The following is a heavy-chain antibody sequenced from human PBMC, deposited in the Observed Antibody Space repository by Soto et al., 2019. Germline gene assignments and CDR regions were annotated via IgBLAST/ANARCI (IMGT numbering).Heavy chain of an antibody. V-gene: IGHV4-59*08. CDR3: ARRGGGDYLFDS. D-gene: IGHD4-17*01. J-gene: IGHJ4*02. CDR1: GGSIRDYF. CDR2: IYYSGRT. Sequence: SETLSLTCTVSGGSIRDYFWTWIRQPPGKGLEWIGYIYYSGRTNYNPSLKSRVSISVDTSKNEFSLKLTSITAADTAIYFCARRGGGDYLFDSWGQGILVTVSS.